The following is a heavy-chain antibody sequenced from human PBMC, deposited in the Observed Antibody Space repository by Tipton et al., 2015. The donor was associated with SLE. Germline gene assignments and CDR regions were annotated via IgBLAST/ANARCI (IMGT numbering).Heavy chain of an antibody. CDR1: GVTFSSYG. J-gene: IGHJ4*02. D-gene: IGHD6-19*01. V-gene: IGHV3-48*01. CDR3: AKDGDSSGWYGYYFDY. Sequence: GSLRLSCAASGVTFSSYGMHWVRQTPGKGLEWASYISSSSSTIYYADSVKGRFTITRDNAKNSVDLQMNSLRAEDTAVYYCAKDGDSSGWYGYYFDYWDQGTLVTVSS. CDR2: ISSSSSTI.